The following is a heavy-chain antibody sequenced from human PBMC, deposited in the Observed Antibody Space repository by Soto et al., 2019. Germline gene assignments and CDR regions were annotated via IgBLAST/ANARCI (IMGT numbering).Heavy chain of an antibody. CDR2: IWYDGSNK. Sequence: RGSLRLSCAASGFTFSSYGMHWVRQAPGKGLEWVAVIWYDGSNKYYADSVKGRFTISRDNSKNTLYLQMNSLRAEDTAVYYCARDPLAYCSGGSCPNWFDPWGQGTLVTVSS. J-gene: IGHJ5*02. CDR1: GFTFSSYG. V-gene: IGHV3-33*01. CDR3: ARDPLAYCSGGSCPNWFDP. D-gene: IGHD2-15*01.